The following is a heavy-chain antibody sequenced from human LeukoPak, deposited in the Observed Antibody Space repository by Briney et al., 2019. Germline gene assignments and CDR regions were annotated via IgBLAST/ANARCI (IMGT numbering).Heavy chain of an antibody. Sequence: SVKVSCKASGSTFSSYAMIWVRQAPGQGLEWMGGIIPIFGTANYAQKFQGRVTITTDESTSTAYMELSSLRSEDTAVYYCARGSGVGAFDIWGQGTMVTVSS. V-gene: IGHV1-69*05. CDR2: IIPIFGTA. CDR1: GSTFSSYA. CDR3: ARGSGVGAFDI. D-gene: IGHD6-19*01. J-gene: IGHJ3*02.